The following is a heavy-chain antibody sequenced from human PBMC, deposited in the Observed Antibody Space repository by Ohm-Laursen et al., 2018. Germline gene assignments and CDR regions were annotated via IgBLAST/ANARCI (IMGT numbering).Heavy chain of an antibody. V-gene: IGHV3-48*03. CDR3: ARRIPLYGMDV. J-gene: IGHJ6*02. Sequence: SLRLSCAASGLNFNTYEINWVRQASGKGLEWVANIHYSRTSLIYYADSVIGRFTISRDNAKNSLFLQMNSLRADDTAIYYCARRIPLYGMDVWGQGTTVTVSS. CDR2: IHYSRTSLI. CDR1: GLNFNTYE. D-gene: IGHD2-2*02.